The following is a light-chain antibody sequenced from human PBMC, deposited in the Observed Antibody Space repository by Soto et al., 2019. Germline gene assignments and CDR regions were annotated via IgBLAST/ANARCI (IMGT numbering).Light chain of an antibody. CDR3: QQYDNFPRA. Sequence: IGMTQSTSSLSASVGDRVTITCQASQDISNWLNWYQQKPGKAPNLLIYDASNLKTGVPSRFSGSGSGTEFTFTISSLQADDIATYYCQQYDNFPRAFGGGTKVDIK. V-gene: IGKV1-33*01. J-gene: IGKJ4*01. CDR1: QDISNW. CDR2: DAS.